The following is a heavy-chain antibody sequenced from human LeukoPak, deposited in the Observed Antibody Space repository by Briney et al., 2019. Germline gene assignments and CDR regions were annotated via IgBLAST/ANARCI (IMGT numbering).Heavy chain of an antibody. D-gene: IGHD2-15*01. CDR1: GYTFTNYA. V-gene: IGHV1-3*01. J-gene: IGHJ6*02. CDR2: INPGNGDT. CDR3: ARERWHCRVNCYSVCYYALDV. Sequence: ASVKVSCKGSGYTFTNYAVHWVRQAPGQRLEWLGWINPGNGDTKYSQNFQGRVTATSDTSAATAYVELNSLTSEDTAVYYCARERWHCRVNCYSVCYYALDVWGQGTTVTVPS.